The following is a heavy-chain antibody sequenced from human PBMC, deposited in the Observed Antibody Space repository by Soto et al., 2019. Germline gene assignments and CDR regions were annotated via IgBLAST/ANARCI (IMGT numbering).Heavy chain of an antibody. Sequence: SETLSLTCAVYGGSFSGYYWSWIRQPPGKGLEWIGEINHSGSTNYNPSLKSRVTISVDTSKNQFSLKLSSVTAADTAVYYCARVKGAAKVRVRSHYFDYWGQGTLVTVSS. CDR1: GGSFSGYY. CDR3: ARVKGAAKVRVRSHYFDY. J-gene: IGHJ4*02. D-gene: IGHD2-15*01. V-gene: IGHV4-34*01. CDR2: INHSGST.